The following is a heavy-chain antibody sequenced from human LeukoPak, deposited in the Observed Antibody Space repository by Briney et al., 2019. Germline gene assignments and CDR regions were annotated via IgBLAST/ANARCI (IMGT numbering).Heavy chain of an antibody. J-gene: IGHJ1*01. CDR2: IKQDGSQK. D-gene: IGHD2-15*01. CDR3: AVAEGWCSGGSCYTTPAEYFQH. CDR1: GFTFSSYW. V-gene: IGHV3-7*03. Sequence: GGSLRLSCAASGFTFSSYWVSWVRQAPGKGLEWVANIKQDGSQKYYVDSVKGRFTISRDNSKNTLYLQMNSLRAEDTAVYYCAVAEGWCSGGSCYTTPAEYFQHWGQGTLVTVSS.